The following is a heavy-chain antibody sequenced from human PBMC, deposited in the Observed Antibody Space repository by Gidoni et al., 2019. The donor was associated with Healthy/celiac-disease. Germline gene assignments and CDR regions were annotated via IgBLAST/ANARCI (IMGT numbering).Heavy chain of an antibody. CDR3: VYSYGPLH. V-gene: IGHV4-39*01. J-gene: IGHJ3*01. Sequence: QLQLPESGPGLVKPSETLYLPCPVSGGSISSSIYYWGWIRQPPGKGLAWIGSIYYSGSTYSTPSLKSRVTISVDTSKNQFSLKLSSVTAADTAVYYCVYSYGPLHCGQGTMVTVSS. CDR2: IYYSGST. CDR1: GGSISSSIYY. D-gene: IGHD5-18*01.